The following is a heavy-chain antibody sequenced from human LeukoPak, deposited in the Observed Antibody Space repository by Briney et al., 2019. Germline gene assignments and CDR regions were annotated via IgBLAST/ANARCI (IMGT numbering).Heavy chain of an antibody. CDR3: ARFGYVAAVDV. Sequence: GGSLRLSWAAAGFSRSACWMTWVRQAPGTGLEWVANINPAGSETYYVDPVEGRFSIARDNAKNLVYLQMNSLRAEDTAVYHCARFGYVAAVDVWGQGTPVTVSS. V-gene: IGHV3-7*01. D-gene: IGHD2-15*01. CDR1: GFSRSACW. J-gene: IGHJ4*02. CDR2: INPAGSET.